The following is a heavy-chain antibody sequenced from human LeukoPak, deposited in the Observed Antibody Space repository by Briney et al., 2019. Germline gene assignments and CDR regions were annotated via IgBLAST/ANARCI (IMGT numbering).Heavy chain of an antibody. J-gene: IGHJ4*02. CDR1: GGSVSSRYYF. CDR2: TSYSGST. CDR3: ASGRGYSGSFFYYFDS. V-gene: IGHV4-61*01. D-gene: IGHD1-26*01. Sequence: SETLSLTCTLSGGSVSSRYYFWSWIRRPPGKGLEWIGYTSYSGSTNYNPSLKSRITISIDTSKNQFFLKFSSVTAADTAVYFCASGRGYSGSFFYYFDSWGQGTLATVSS.